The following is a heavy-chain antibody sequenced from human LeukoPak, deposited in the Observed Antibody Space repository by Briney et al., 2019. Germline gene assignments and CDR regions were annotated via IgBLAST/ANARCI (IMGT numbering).Heavy chain of an antibody. V-gene: IGHV4-4*07. CDR1: GGSISSCY. J-gene: IGHJ4*02. Sequence: TSETLSLTCTVSGGSISSCYWSWIRQPAGRGLEWIGRIYTSGSTNYNPSLKSRVTMSVDTSKNQFSLNLSSVTAADTAVYYCAGEGGGSRPLDYWGQGTLVTVSS. CDR2: IYTSGST. D-gene: IGHD1-26*01. CDR3: AGEGGGSRPLDY.